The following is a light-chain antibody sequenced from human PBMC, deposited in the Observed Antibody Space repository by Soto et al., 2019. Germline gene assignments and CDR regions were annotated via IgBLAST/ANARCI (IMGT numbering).Light chain of an antibody. CDR1: QSVSSN. Sequence: DIVMTQSPATLSVSPGERATLSCRASQSVSSNLAWYQQKPGQAPRLLIYGASTRATGIPARFSGSGSGTELTLTIRSLQSEDFAVYYCQKYNNWPQVTFGHRPKVDIX. CDR2: GAS. CDR3: QKYNNWPQVT. V-gene: IGKV3-15*01. J-gene: IGKJ1*01.